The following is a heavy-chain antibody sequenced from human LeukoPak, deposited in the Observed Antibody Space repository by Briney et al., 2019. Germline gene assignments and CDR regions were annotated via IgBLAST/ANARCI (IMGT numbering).Heavy chain of an antibody. D-gene: IGHD2-15*01. J-gene: IGHJ5*02. CDR3: ARESAAGWWDPNWFDP. Sequence: GGSLRLSCAASGFTFSSYWMHWVRQAPGKGLVWVSRINSDGSSTSYADSVKGRFTISRDNAKNTLYLQMNSLKTEDTAVYYCARESAAGWWDPNWFDPWGQGTLVTVSS. CDR1: GFTFSSYW. CDR2: INSDGSST. V-gene: IGHV3-74*01.